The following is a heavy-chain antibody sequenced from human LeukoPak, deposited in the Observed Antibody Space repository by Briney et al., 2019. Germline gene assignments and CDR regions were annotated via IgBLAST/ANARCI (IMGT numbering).Heavy chain of an antibody. D-gene: IGHD6-19*01. Sequence: ASVKVSCKASGYTFTSYDINWVRQATGQGLGMGWMNPNSGNTGYAQKFQGRVTITRNTSISTAYMELSSLRSEDTAVYYCARFISSGWYVGYFDYWGQGTLVTVSS. J-gene: IGHJ4*02. CDR2: MNPNSGNT. CDR3: ARFISSGWYVGYFDY. CDR1: GYTFTSYD. V-gene: IGHV1-8*03.